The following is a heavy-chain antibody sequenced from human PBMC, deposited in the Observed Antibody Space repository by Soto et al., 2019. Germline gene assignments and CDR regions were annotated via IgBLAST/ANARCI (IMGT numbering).Heavy chain of an antibody. D-gene: IGHD3-9*01. CDR1: GFTFDDYA. Sequence: GGSLRLSCAASGFTFDDYAMHWVRQAPGKGLEWVSGISWNSGSIGYADSVKGRFTISRDNAKNSLYLQMNSLRAEDTALYYCAKDMGYDILTGTDLYAFDIWGQGTMVTVSS. V-gene: IGHV3-9*01. CDR3: AKDMGYDILTGTDLYAFDI. CDR2: ISWNSGSI. J-gene: IGHJ3*02.